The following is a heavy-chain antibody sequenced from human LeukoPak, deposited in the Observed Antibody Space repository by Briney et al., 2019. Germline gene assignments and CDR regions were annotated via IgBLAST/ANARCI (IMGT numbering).Heavy chain of an antibody. Sequence: GGSLRLSCAASGFTFSDYYMSWIRQAPGKGLEWVSYISNSGSTIYYADSVKGRFTISRDNAKNSLYLQMNSLRAEDTAVYYCARVEDSSAWLYYFDYWGQGTLVTVSS. CDR2: ISNSGSTI. D-gene: IGHD6-19*01. J-gene: IGHJ4*02. V-gene: IGHV3-11*01. CDR1: GFTFSDYY. CDR3: ARVEDSSAWLYYFDY.